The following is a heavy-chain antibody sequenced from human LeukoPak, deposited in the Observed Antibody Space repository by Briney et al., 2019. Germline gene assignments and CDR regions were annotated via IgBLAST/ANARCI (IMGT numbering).Heavy chain of an antibody. D-gene: IGHD3-22*01. CDR1: GYTFTSYD. J-gene: IGHJ4*02. CDR3: ARSRYDSGGRRKDFDY. Sequence: GASVKVSCKASGYTFTSYDINWVRQATGQGLEWMGWMNPNSGNTGYAQKFQGRVTMTRNTSISTAYMELSSLRSEDTAVYYCARSRYDSGGRRKDFDYWGQGTLVTVSS. V-gene: IGHV1-8*01. CDR2: MNPNSGNT.